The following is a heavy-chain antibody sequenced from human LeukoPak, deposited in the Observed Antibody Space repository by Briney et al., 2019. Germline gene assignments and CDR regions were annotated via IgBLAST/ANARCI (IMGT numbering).Heavy chain of an antibody. Sequence: SETLSLTCNVSGDSINNYYWSWIRQPPGRGLEWIGYIYYSGNTNYNPSLRSRATISVDTSKKQFSLKLSSVTAADTAVYYCARNQYYYYMDVWGKGTTVTVSS. CDR1: GDSINNYY. V-gene: IGHV4-59*01. CDR3: ARNQYYYYMDV. J-gene: IGHJ6*03. CDR2: IYYSGNT. D-gene: IGHD1-14*01.